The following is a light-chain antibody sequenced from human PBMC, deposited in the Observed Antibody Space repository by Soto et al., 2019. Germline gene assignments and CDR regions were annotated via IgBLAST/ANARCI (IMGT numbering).Light chain of an antibody. CDR2: GVN. CDR1: SSDFGDDKY. Sequence: QSVLTQPASVSGSPGQSITVSCTGSSSDFGDDKYVSWYQQQPGKGPNLLIYGVNRRPSGISNRFSGSKSGNTASLTISGLQVEDEAEYFCGSYAGSDNYVLFGGGTKVTVL. J-gene: IGLJ3*02. CDR3: GSYAGSDNYVL. V-gene: IGLV2-14*03.